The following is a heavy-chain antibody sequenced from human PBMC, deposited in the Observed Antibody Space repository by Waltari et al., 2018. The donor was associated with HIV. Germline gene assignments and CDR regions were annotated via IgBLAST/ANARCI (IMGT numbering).Heavy chain of an antibody. Sequence: VQMLESGGDLVQPGGSLRLSCAVSGLNFATSGLGWVRQAPGKGLAWMSAITGSGCRTYYAVSVKGRFIISRDNSKKTVTLQLKNLRLGDTAMYYCATCNIGSGWYLKSPIRIWGQGTLVTVS. V-gene: IGHV3-23*01. CDR2: ITGSGCRT. J-gene: IGHJ4*02. CDR3: ATCNIGSGWYLKSPIRI. CDR1: GLNFATSG. D-gene: IGHD6-19*01.